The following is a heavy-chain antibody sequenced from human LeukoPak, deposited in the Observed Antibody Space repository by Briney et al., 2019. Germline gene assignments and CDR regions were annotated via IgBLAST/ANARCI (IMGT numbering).Heavy chain of an antibody. CDR1: GFSFGDYG. V-gene: IGHV3-20*04. D-gene: IGHD6-6*01. CDR2: INWNGGST. J-gene: IGHJ4*02. CDR3: ARDGPYSSSSLDLDY. Sequence: GGSLRLSCAASGFSFGDYGMSWVRQAPGKGLEWVSGINWNGGSTGYADSVKGRFTISRDNAKNSLYLQMNSLRAEDTALYYCARDGPYSSSSLDLDYWGQGTLVTVSS.